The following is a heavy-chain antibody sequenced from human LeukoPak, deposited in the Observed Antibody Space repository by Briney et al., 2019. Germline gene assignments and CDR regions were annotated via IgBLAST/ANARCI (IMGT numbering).Heavy chain of an antibody. D-gene: IGHD5-12*01. J-gene: IGHJ4*02. Sequence: ASVKVSCKSSGYTFTGYYMHWVRQAPGQGLEWMGWINPNSGGTNYAQKFQVRVTMTRDTSISTAYMELSRLRSDDTAVYYCARSMDIVATITQGYWGQGTLVTVSS. CDR1: GYTFTGYY. CDR2: INPNSGGT. CDR3: ARSMDIVATITQGY. V-gene: IGHV1-2*02.